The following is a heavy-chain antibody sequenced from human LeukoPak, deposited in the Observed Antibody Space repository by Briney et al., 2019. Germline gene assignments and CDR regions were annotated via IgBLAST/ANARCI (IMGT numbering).Heavy chain of an antibody. V-gene: IGHV3-64D*06. Sequence: PGGSLRLSCSASGFTFSNYAVHWVRQAPGKGLEYVSAISSNGGSTYYADSVKGRFTISRDNSKNTLYLQMGSLRPEDTAVYYCVKDVAVVTPLYYFDYWGQGTLVTVSS. D-gene: IGHD4-23*01. CDR2: ISSNGGST. CDR3: VKDVAVVTPLYYFDY. J-gene: IGHJ4*02. CDR1: GFTFSNYA.